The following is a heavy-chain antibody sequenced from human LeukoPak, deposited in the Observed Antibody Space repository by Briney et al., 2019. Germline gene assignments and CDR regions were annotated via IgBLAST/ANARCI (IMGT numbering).Heavy chain of an antibody. J-gene: IGHJ4*02. V-gene: IGHV4-34*01. Sequence: GSLRLSCTASGFTFGDYAMSWFRQPPGKGLEWIGEINHSGSTNYNPSLKSRVTISVDTSKNQFSLKLSSATAADTAVYYCARVQAFRWSSQLPFDYWGQGTLVTVSS. D-gene: IGHD2-2*01. CDR3: ARVQAFRWSSQLPFDY. CDR1: GFTFGDYA. CDR2: INHSGST.